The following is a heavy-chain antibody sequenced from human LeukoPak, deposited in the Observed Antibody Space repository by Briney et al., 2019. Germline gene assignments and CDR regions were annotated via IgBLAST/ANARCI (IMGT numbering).Heavy chain of an antibody. D-gene: IGHD5-12*01. J-gene: IGHJ4*02. CDR3: ARGGGYDPEAY. V-gene: IGHV4-59*01. CDR2: IYYSGST. CDR1: GGSISSYY. Sequence: KPSETLSLTCTVSGGSISSYYWSWIRQPPGKGLEWIGYIYYSGSTNYNPSLKSRVTISVDTSKNQFSLKLSSVTAADTAVYYCARGGGYDPEAYWGQGTLVTVSS.